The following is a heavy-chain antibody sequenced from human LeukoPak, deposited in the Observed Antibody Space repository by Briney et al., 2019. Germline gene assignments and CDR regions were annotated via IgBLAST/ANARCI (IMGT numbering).Heavy chain of an antibody. CDR1: GGSVSSGDYY. CDR3: ARDRGGPGYNWFDP. CDR2: IYYSGST. V-gene: IGHV4-61*08. D-gene: IGHD3-10*01. J-gene: IGHJ5*02. Sequence: SETLSLTCTVSGGSVSSGDYYWPWIRQPPGKGLEWIGYIYYSGSTNYNPSLKSRVTISVDTSKNQFSLKLSSVTAADTAVYYCARDRGGPGYNWFDPWGQGTLVTVSS.